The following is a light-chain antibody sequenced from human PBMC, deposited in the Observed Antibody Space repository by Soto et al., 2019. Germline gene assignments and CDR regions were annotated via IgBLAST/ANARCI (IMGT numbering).Light chain of an antibody. CDR1: QSVNSN. V-gene: IGKV3-15*01. J-gene: IGKJ1*01. CDR2: GGS. CDR3: QQYNNWPRT. Sequence: EIVMTQSPATLSASPGERATLSCRASQSVNSNLAWYQQKRGQAPRLLIYGGSTRATGIPARFSGSGSGTEFTLSISSLQSEDFAVYYCQQYNNWPRTFGQGTKVEIK.